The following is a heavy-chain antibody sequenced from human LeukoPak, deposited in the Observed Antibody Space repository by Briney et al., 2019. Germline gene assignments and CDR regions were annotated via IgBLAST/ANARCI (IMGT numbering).Heavy chain of an antibody. CDR1: GYTFTNFD. CDR3: AKDLAPFWSGYPQQAFDI. D-gene: IGHD3-3*01. CDR2: MNPNTGNA. J-gene: IGHJ3*02. Sequence: ASVKVSCKASGYTFTNFDINWVRQATGQGLEWMGWMNPNTGNAGYAQKFQDRVTITWDASISTAYMDLSSLRAEDTAVYYCAKDLAPFWSGYPQQAFDIWGQGTMVTVSS. V-gene: IGHV1-8*03.